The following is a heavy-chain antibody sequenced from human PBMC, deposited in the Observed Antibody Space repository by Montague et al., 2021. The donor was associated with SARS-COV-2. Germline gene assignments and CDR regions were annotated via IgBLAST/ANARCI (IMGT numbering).Heavy chain of an antibody. CDR1: GFTFSSHW. D-gene: IGHD3-9*01. J-gene: IGHJ5*02. CDR3: ATDRTVAPGYGFDP. V-gene: IGHV3-74*01. Sequence: LRLSCAASGFTFSSHWMHRVRQLPGKGLLWVSRINTDGTITNYADSVKGRFTISRNNAKNSMYLQMNSLRVEDTAVYYCATDRTVAPGYGFDPWGQGTLVTVSS. CDR2: INTDGTIT.